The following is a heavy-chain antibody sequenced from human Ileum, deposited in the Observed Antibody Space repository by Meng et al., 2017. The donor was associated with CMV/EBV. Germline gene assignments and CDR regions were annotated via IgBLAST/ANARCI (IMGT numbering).Heavy chain of an antibody. CDR1: GFTFSSHW. V-gene: IGHV3-74*01. CDR2: IDGDGSYT. Sequence: GESLKISCAVSGFTFSSHWMHWVRQAPGKGLVWVSRIDGDGSYTNYADSVKGRFTISRDNAKSTLFLEMNSLRVEDTAVYYCARDAAYCDGGGCYSAYYFDYWGQGDLVTVSS. J-gene: IGHJ4*01. D-gene: IGHD2-15*01. CDR3: ARDAAYCDGGGCYSAYYFDY.